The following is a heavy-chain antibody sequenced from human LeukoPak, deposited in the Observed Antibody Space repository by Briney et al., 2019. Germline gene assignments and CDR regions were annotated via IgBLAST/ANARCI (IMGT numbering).Heavy chain of an antibody. D-gene: IGHD6-19*01. J-gene: IGHJ4*02. CDR2: IKQDGSEK. V-gene: IGHV3-7*01. CDR3: ARDCSSSGCLNY. CDR1: GFTFSSYW. Sequence: GGSLRLPCAASGFTFSSYWMSWVRQAPGKGLERVANIKQDGSEKRYVDSVKGRFTISRDNAKNSLFLDMNSLGAEDTAMYYCARDCSSSGCLNYWGQGTLVTVSS.